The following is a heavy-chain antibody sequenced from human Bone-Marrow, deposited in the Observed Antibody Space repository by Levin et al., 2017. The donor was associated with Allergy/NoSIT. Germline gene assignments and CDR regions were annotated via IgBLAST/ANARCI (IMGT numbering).Heavy chain of an antibody. J-gene: IGHJ6*02. CDR1: GFSLSTIGVG. CDR2: IYWDEDK. CDR3: AHGRRIYSRSSLGYHYYMDV. Sequence: SGPTLVKPTQTLTLTCTVSGFSLSTIGVGVAWIRQPPGKALEWLALIYWDEDKRYSPSLKTRLTITRDTSKDQVVLRMANMDPGDTATYFCAHGRRIYSRSSLGYHYYMDVWGQGTTVTVSS. D-gene: IGHD6-6*01. V-gene: IGHV2-5*02.